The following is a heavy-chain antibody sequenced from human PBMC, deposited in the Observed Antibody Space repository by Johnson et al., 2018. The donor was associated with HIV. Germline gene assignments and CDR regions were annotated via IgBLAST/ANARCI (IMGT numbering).Heavy chain of an antibody. J-gene: IGHJ3*02. CDR2: ISGSGTST. V-gene: IGHV3-23*04. D-gene: IGHD4-17*01. Sequence: VQLVESGGGLVQPGGSLRLSCAASGFTFSSYAMSWVRQAPGKGLEWASGISGSGTSTYYADSVKGRFTISRDNSKDTLFLHMNSLRAEDTAVYYCARDRPYFYGDYSAFDIWGQGTMVTVSS. CDR1: GFTFSSYA. CDR3: ARDRPYFYGDYSAFDI.